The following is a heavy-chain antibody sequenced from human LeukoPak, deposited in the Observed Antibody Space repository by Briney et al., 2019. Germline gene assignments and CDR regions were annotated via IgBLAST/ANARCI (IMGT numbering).Heavy chain of an antibody. D-gene: IGHD1-26*01. V-gene: IGHV3-23*01. CDR1: GFTFSNYA. CDR2: ISGSGGNT. CDR3: AKGLNSGNYPYFDC. J-gene: IGHJ4*02. Sequence: GGSLRLSCAASGFTFSNYAMSWVRQAPGSGLEWVSAISGSGGNTYYADSVKGRFTISRDNSKNTLYLQLNSLRAEDTAVYYCAKGLNSGNYPYFDCWGQGTLVTVSS.